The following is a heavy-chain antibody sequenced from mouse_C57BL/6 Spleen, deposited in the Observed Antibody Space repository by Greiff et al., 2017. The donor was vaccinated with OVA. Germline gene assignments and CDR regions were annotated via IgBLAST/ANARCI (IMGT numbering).Heavy chain of an antibody. CDR1: GYTFTEYT. V-gene: IGHV1-62-2*01. J-gene: IGHJ1*03. CDR3: ARHNIGGCLPWYFDV. Sequence: QVQLHPSCSSPAKPGASVKLSCKASGYTFTEYTIHWVKQRSGQGLEWIGWFYPGSGSTKYNDKFKDKATLTADKSSSTVYMELSRLTSDDSAVYFCARHNIGGCLPWYFDVWGTGTTVTVSS. D-gene: IGHD2-14*01. CDR2: FYPGSGST.